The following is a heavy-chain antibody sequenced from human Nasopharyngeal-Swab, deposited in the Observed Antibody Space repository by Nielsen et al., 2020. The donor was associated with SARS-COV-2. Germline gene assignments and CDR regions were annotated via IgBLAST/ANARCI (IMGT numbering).Heavy chain of an antibody. CDR3: ARDEDSSGGGGYYYGMDV. V-gene: IGHV4-38-2*02. CDR1: GVSSDFMEAFY. CDR2: CSGGGNC. D-gene: IGHD6-19*01. J-gene: IGHJ6*02. Sequence: SETLSPTCTVSGVSSDFMEAFYSAWIRQAPGQGLEWIGSCSGGGNCNFNPSLKSRVTISVDTSKNQFSLKLSSVTAADTAVYYCARDEDSSGGGGYYYGMDVWGQGTTVTVSS.